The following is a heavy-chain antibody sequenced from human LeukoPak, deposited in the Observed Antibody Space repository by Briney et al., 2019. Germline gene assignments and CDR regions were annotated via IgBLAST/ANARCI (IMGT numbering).Heavy chain of an antibody. CDR1: GGSISSYY. D-gene: IGHD3-10*01. Sequence: SETLSLTCTVSGGSISSYYWSWIRQYPGKGLEWIGYIYYSGSTYYNPSLRSRVNMSVDTPKNQFSLKLSSVTAADTAVYYCAVGRDYYGSGDWGQGTLVTVSS. J-gene: IGHJ4*02. V-gene: IGHV4-59*06. CDR2: IYYSGST. CDR3: AVGRDYYGSGD.